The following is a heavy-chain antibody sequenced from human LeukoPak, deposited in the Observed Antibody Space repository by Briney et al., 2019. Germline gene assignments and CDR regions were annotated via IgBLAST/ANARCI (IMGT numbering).Heavy chain of an antibody. D-gene: IGHD3-3*01. Sequence: SETLSLTCAVSGGSISSGGYSWSWIRRPPGKGLEWIGYIYHSGSTYYNPSLKSRVTISVDRSKNQFSLKLSSVTAADTAVYYCARGMNDFWSGYRFDPWGQGTLVTVSS. CDR1: GGSISSGGYS. J-gene: IGHJ5*02. CDR3: ARGMNDFWSGYRFDP. V-gene: IGHV4-30-2*01. CDR2: IYHSGST.